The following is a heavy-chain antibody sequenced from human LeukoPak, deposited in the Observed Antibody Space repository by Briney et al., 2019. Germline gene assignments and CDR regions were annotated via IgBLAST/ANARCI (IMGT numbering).Heavy chain of an antibody. D-gene: IGHD2-2*01. V-gene: IGHV4-4*07. J-gene: IGHJ2*01. CDR3: ARDLDSTGWYFDL. CDR1: GGSISSYY. Sequence: SETLSLTCTVSGGSISSYYWSWIRQPAGKGLEWIGRIYTSGSTNYNPSLKSRVTMPVDTSKNQFSLQLSSVTAADTAVYYCARDLDSTGWYFDLWGRGTLVTVSS. CDR2: IYTSGST.